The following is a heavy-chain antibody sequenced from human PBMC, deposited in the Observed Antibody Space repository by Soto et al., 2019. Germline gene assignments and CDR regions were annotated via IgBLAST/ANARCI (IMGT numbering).Heavy chain of an antibody. Sequence: SVKVSCKASGGTFSSYAISWVRQAPGQGLEWMGGIIPIFGTANYAQKFQGRVTITADESTSTAYMELSSLRSEDTAVYYCAREFSYSYSGFPSFDYLRQATLVTVS. CDR1: GGTFSSYA. J-gene: IGHJ4*02. V-gene: IGHV1-69*13. CDR3: AREFSYSYSGFPSFDY. D-gene: IGHD3-16*02. CDR2: IIPIFGTA.